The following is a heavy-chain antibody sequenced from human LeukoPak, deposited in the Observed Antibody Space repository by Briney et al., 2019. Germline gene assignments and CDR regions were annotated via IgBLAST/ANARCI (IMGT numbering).Heavy chain of an antibody. D-gene: IGHD2-15*01. Sequence: PSQTLTLTCTVSGGSISSDGYYWSWIRQPPGKGLEWIGEINHSGSTNYNPSLKSRVTISVDTSKNQFSLKLSSVTAADTAVYYCARGGDNGCSGGSCSHNWFDPWGQGTLVTVSS. CDR2: INHSGST. V-gene: IGHV4-34*01. CDR3: ARGGDNGCSGGSCSHNWFDP. CDR1: GGSISSDGYY. J-gene: IGHJ5*02.